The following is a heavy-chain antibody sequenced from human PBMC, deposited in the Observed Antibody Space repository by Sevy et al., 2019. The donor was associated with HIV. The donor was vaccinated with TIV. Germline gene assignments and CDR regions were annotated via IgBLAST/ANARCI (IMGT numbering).Heavy chain of an antibody. V-gene: IGHV1-18*01. J-gene: IGHJ5*02. Sequence: ASVKVSCKASGYTFSSYGISWVRQAPGQGLEWMGRISGYNGNTNFAQKLQGRVTMTTDTSTSTAYMEGRSLRSDDTAVYYCARAGYLNWFDPWGQGTLVTVSS. CDR3: ARAGYLNWFDP. D-gene: IGHD1-1*01. CDR2: ISGYNGNT. CDR1: GYTFSSYG.